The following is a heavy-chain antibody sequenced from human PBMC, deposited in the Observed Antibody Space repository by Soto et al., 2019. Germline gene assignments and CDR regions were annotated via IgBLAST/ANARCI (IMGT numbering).Heavy chain of an antibody. CDR1: GFTFSSYA. D-gene: IGHD3-22*01. Sequence: GGSLRLSCSASGFTFSSYAMHWVRQAPGKGLEYVSAISSNGGSTYYADSVKGRFTISRDNSKNTLYLQMSSLRAEDTAVYYCVKDVGRDDSSGYILTPHYFDYWGQGTLVTVSS. V-gene: IGHV3-64D*08. J-gene: IGHJ4*02. CDR3: VKDVGRDDSSGYILTPHYFDY. CDR2: ISSNGGST.